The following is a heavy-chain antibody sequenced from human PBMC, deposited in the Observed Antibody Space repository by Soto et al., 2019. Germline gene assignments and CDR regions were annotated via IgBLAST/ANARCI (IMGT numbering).Heavy chain of an antibody. CDR3: VADREKNTPMVTGNY. CDR1: GLTFTIYS. Sequence: EVQLVESGGDLIQPGGSLRLSCAASGLTFTIYSMNWVRQAPGKGLEWVSCISYNGGQIAYADSGKGRFTVSRDNAKNSLYLQMNSLRDEDTAIYYCVADREKNTPMVTGNYWGQGTLVTVSS. CDR2: ISYNGGQI. V-gene: IGHV3-48*02. J-gene: IGHJ4*02. D-gene: IGHD5-18*01.